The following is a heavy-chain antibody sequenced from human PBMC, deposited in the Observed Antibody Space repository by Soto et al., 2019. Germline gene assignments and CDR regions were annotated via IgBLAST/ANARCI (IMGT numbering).Heavy chain of an antibody. CDR1: GFTFSSYG. Sequence: GGSLRLSCAAPGFTFSSYGMHWVRQAPGKGLEWVAVIWYDGSNKYYADSVKGRFTISRDNSKNTLYLQMNSLRAEDTAVYYCARGGKRGASPFDYWGQGTLVTVSS. CDR2: IWYDGSNK. J-gene: IGHJ4*02. CDR3: ARGGKRGASPFDY. V-gene: IGHV3-33*08. D-gene: IGHD1-26*01.